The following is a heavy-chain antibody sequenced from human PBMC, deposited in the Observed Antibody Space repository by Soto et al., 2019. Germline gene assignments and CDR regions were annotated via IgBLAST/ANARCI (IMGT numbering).Heavy chain of an antibody. D-gene: IGHD3-10*01. CDR1: GFTFSSYG. V-gene: IGHV3-33*01. CDR3: ARGPPTMAYGNYFDY. Sequence: HPGGSLRLSCAASGFTFSSYGMHWVRQAPGKGLEWVAVIWYDGSNKYYADSVKGRFTISRDNSKNTLYLQMNSLRAEDTAVYYCARGPPTMAYGNYFDYWGQGTLVTVSS. J-gene: IGHJ4*02. CDR2: IWYDGSNK.